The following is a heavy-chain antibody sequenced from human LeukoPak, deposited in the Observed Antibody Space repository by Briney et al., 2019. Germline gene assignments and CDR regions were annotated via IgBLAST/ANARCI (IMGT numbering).Heavy chain of an antibody. CDR1: GFTFSSFA. D-gene: IGHD4-17*01. Sequence: PGGSLRLSCAASGFTFSSFAMTWVRHAPGKGLEWVSSITGTHYTTYNTDSVKGRFTISRDNSKNTLYLQMNSLRADDTAVYYCTKDPNGDYVGAFDPWGQGTLVTVSS. J-gene: IGHJ5*02. CDR3: TKDPNGDYVGAFDP. V-gene: IGHV3-23*01. CDR2: ITGTHYTT.